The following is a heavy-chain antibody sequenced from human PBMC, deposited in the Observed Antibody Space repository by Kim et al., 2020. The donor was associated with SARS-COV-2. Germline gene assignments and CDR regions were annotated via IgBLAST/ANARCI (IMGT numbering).Heavy chain of an antibody. CDR1: GYTFTNYA. D-gene: IGHD3-16*02. V-gene: IGHV7-4-1*02. J-gene: IGHJ4*02. CDR2: INTDTGNP. Sequence: ASVKVSCKASGYTFTNYAISWVRQAPGQGLEWMGWINTDTGNPTYAQAFTGRFVISVDTSVSTTYLQISSLKAEDTALYYCARVIWGSYRYTDSWGQGTL. CDR3: ARVIWGSYRYTDS.